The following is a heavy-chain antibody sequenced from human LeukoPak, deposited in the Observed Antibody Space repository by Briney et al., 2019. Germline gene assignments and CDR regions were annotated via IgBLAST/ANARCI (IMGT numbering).Heavy chain of an antibody. CDR1: GGSFSGYY. V-gene: IGHV4-34*01. CDR3: ARSPGWYYYGMDV. CDR2: INHSGST. J-gene: IGHJ6*04. Sequence: SETLSLTCAVYGGSFSGYYWSWIRQPPGKGLEWIGEINHSGSTNYNPSLKSRVTISVDTSKNQFPLKLSSVTAADTAVYYCARSPGWYYYGMDVWGKGTTVTVSS.